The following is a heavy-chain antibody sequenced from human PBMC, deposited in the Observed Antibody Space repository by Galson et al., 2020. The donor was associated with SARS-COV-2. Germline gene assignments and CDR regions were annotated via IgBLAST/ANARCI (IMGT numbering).Heavy chain of an antibody. CDR2: IYWDDDT. CDR3: AHALEGLPFDP. CDR1: GFSLSTSGVG. Sequence: KMSGPTLVKPTQTLTLTCTFSGFSLSTSGVGVAWIRQAPGKALEWLALIYWDDDTRYSPSLKNRLTITRDTSKNQVVLKMTNMDPVDTATYYCAHALEGLPFDPWGKGTVVTVS. J-gene: IGHJ5*02. V-gene: IGHV2-5*02. D-gene: IGHD3-16*01.